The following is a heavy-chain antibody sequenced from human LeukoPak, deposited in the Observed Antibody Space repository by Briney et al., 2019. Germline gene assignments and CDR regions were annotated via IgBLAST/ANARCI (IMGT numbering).Heavy chain of an antibody. CDR1: GGSISSGSYY. V-gene: IGHV3-53*01. J-gene: IGHJ2*01. CDR3: ARVGDHFHWNLDL. CDR2: IYSGATT. Sequence: ETLSLTCTVSGGSISSGSYYWGWVRQAPGKGLEWVSIIYSGATTYYADSVKGRFTISRDTSKNTVSLQMNSLRAEDTAVYFCARVGDHFHWNLDLWGRGTLVTVSS. D-gene: IGHD3-3*02.